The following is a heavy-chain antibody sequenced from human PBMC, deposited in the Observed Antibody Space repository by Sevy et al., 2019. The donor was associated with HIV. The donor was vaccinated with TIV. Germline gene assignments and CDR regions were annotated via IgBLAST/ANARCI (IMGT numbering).Heavy chain of an antibody. J-gene: IGHJ4*02. D-gene: IGHD5-18*01. Sequence: GGSLRLSCAASGFTFSSYWMSWVRQAPGKGLEWVATMKEDGSERNYVDSVKGRFTISRDNAKNSLYLQMYSLRAEDTAVYYCVREGVGGYSYSLDCWGQGTLVTVSS. CDR1: GFTFSSYW. CDR2: MKEDGSER. V-gene: IGHV3-7*01. CDR3: VREGVGGYSYSLDC.